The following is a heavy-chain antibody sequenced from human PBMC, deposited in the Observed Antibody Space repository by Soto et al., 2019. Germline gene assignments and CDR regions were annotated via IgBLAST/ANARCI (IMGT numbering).Heavy chain of an antibody. CDR2: ISGSGGST. V-gene: IGHV3-23*01. D-gene: IGHD4-17*01. CDR3: AKRGPYGDYVDYFDC. CDR1: GFSFSSYD. Sequence: EVQLLESGGGLVQPGGSLRLSCAASGFSFSSYDMSWVRQALGKGLECVSAISGSGGSTYYADSVKGRFTIIRDNSKNTLYLQMNSLRAEDTDVYYCAKRGPYGDYVDYFDCWGKETLVTVSS. J-gene: IGHJ4*02.